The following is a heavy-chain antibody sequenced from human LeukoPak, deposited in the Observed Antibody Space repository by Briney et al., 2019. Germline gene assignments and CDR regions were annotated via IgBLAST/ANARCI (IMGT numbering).Heavy chain of an antibody. CDR3: AKRGIAVAGTSH. CDR1: GFTFNNYA. D-gene: IGHD6-19*01. V-gene: IGHV3-23*01. J-gene: IGHJ4*02. CDR2: IMIGGDGK. Sequence: GGSLRLSCAGSGFTFNNYAMSWVRRAPRKGLEWVSTIMIGGDGKHYADSVKGRFTISRDNSKNTLYLQMNSLRAEDTAVYYCAKRGIAVAGTSHWGQGTLVTVSS.